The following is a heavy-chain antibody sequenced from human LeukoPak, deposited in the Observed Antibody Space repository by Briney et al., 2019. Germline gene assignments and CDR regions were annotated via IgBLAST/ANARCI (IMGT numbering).Heavy chain of an antibody. CDR3: VRQHTYHFDY. D-gene: IGHD6-13*01. Sequence: RTGGSLRLSCAASGFTFSTYDMKWVRQAPGKGLEWVSHISGSGGNIGYADSVKGRFTISRDNAKNMLYLQMNSLRVEDTAVYYCVRQHTYHFDYWGQGTLVTVSS. V-gene: IGHV3-48*03. J-gene: IGHJ4*02. CDR1: GFTFSTYD. CDR2: ISGSGGNI.